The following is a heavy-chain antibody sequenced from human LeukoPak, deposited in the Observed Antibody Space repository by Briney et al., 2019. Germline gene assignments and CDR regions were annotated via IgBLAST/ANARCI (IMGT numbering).Heavy chain of an antibody. CDR2: INPNSGDT. Sequence: ASVKPSCKTSGYTFTAYYIHWVRQAPGQGLEWMGWINPNSGDTNYGQNFQGRVTMTRDTSISTAYMELSSLRSDDTAMYYCARIKWAVAHDWGQGTLVTVSS. CDR3: ARIKWAVAHD. D-gene: IGHD5-12*01. V-gene: IGHV1-2*02. J-gene: IGHJ4*02. CDR1: GYTFTAYY.